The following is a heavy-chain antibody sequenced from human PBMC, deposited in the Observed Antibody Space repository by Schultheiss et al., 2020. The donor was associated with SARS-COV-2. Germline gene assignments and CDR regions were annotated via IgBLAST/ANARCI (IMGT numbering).Heavy chain of an antibody. CDR2: INSDGSST. J-gene: IGHJ4*02. CDR3: ASETYGDYMND. V-gene: IGHV3-74*01. D-gene: IGHD4-17*01. CDR1: GFTFSGSA. Sequence: GGSLRLSCAASGFTFSGSAMHWVRQAPGKGLEWVSRINSDGSSTSYADSVKGRFTISRDNAKNTLYLQMNSLRAEDTAVYYCASETYGDYMNDWGQGTLVTVSS.